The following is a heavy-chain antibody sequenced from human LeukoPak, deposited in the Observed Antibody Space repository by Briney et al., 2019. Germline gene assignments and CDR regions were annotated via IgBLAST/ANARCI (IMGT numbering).Heavy chain of an antibody. CDR3: ARDRGIGSSSWYPLDY. CDR2: ISSSSSYI. CDR1: GFTFSSYS. J-gene: IGHJ4*02. Sequence: GGSLRLYCAASGFTFSSYSMNWVRQAPGKGLEWVSSISSSSSYIYYADSVKGRFTISRDNAKNSLYLQMNSLRAEDTAVYYCARDRGIGSSSWYPLDYWGQGTLVTVSS. V-gene: IGHV3-21*01. D-gene: IGHD6-13*01.